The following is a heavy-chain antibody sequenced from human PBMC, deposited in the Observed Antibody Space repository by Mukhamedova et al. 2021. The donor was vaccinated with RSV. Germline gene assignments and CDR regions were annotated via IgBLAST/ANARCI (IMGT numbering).Heavy chain of an antibody. V-gene: IGHV4-59*01. CDR3: ARTTMATISGWYFDL. D-gene: IGHD5-24*01. CDR2: IYYSGST. J-gene: IGHJ2*01. Sequence: EWIGYIYYSGSTNYNPSLKSRVTISVDTSKNQFSLKLSSVTAADTAVYYCARTTMATISGWYFDLWGHGTLVTVSS.